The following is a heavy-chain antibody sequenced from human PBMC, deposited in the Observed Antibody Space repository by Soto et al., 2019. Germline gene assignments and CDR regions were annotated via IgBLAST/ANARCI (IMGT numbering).Heavy chain of an antibody. CDR2: INPSGGTT. Sequence: ASVKVSCKASGYTVTRYNVHCVRQAPGQGLEWMAIINPSGGTTYYVQKFEGRVTLTTDTSTSTVYMELSSLRSDDTAVYYCARVRGGGSEYFFDYWGQGTLVTVSS. CDR1: GYTVTRYN. J-gene: IGHJ4*02. CDR3: ARVRGGGSEYFFDY. V-gene: IGHV1-46*01. D-gene: IGHD2-15*01.